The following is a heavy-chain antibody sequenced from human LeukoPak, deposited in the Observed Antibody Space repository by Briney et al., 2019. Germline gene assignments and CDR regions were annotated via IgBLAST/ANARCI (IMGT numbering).Heavy chain of an antibody. J-gene: IGHJ5*02. V-gene: IGHV4-34*01. CDR1: GGSFSGYY. Sequence: PSETLSLTCAVYGGSFSGYYWSWIRQPPGKGLEWIGEINHSGSTNYNPSLKSRVTISVDTSKHQFSLKLSSVTAADTAVYYCARIPLRGIAVAYGWFDPWGQGTLVTVSS. CDR2: INHSGST. CDR3: ARIPLRGIAVAYGWFDP. D-gene: IGHD6-19*01.